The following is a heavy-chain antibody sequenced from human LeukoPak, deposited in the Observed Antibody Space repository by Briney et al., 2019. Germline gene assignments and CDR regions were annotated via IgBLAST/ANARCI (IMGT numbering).Heavy chain of an antibody. CDR3: ARGVAGTGLGGAFDY. V-gene: IGHV4-59*01. CDR2: IYYSGST. D-gene: IGHD1-1*01. Sequence: SETLSLTCTGSGGSISSYYWSWIRQPPGKGLEWIGYIYYSGSTTYNPSLKSRVSISVDTSKNQFSLKLSSVTAADTAVYYCARGVAGTGLGGAFDYWGQGTLVTVSS. J-gene: IGHJ4*02. CDR1: GGSISSYY.